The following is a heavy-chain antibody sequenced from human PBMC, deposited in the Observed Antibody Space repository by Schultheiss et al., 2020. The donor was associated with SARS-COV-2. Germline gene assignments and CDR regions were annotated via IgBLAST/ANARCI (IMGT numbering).Heavy chain of an antibody. J-gene: IGHJ3*02. CDR2: IRSKAYGGTT. V-gene: IGHV3-49*03. CDR1: GFTFGDYA. CDR3: TRERRVGAIADAFDI. Sequence: GESLKISCTASGFTFGDYAMSWFRQAPGKGLEWVGFIRSKAYGGTTEYAASVKGRFTISRDDSKSIAYLQMNSLKTEDTAVYYCTRERRVGAIADAFDIWGQGTMVTVSS. D-gene: IGHD1-26*01.